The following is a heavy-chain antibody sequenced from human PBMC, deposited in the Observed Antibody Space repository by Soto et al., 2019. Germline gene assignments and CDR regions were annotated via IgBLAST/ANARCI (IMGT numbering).Heavy chain of an antibody. CDR2: INHSGST. CDR3: ARARPSRITMIVAQRGNWFDP. J-gene: IGHJ5*02. Sequence: SETLSLTCAVYGGSFSGYYWSWIRQPPGKGLEWIGEINHSGSTNYNPSLKSRVTISVDTSKNQFSLKLSSVTAADTAVYYCARARPSRITMIVAQRGNWFDPWGQGTLVTVSS. V-gene: IGHV4-34*01. D-gene: IGHD3-22*01. CDR1: GGSFSGYY.